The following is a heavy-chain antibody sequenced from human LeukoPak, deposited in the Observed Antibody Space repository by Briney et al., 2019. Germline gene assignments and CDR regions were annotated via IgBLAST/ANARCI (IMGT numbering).Heavy chain of an antibody. CDR2: ISSSSSYI. CDR3: ARFIPGGYFDL. J-gene: IGHJ2*01. CDR1: GFTFSSYS. D-gene: IGHD7-27*01. V-gene: IGHV3-21*01. Sequence: AGGSLRLSCAASGFTFSSYSMNCVRQSPGEGLEWVSSISSSSSYIYYADSVKGRFTISRDNAKNSLYLQMNSLRAEDTAVYYCARFIPGGYFDLWGRGTLVTVSS.